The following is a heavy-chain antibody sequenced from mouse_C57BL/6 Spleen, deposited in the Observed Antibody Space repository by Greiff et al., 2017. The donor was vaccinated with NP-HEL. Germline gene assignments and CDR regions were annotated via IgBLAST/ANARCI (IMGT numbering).Heavy chain of an antibody. J-gene: IGHJ2*01. CDR1: GYTFTDYE. V-gene: IGHV1-15*01. CDR3: TRWDYYGRGY. CDR2: IDPETGGT. D-gene: IGHD1-1*01. Sequence: VQLVESGAELVRPGASVTLSCKASGYTFTDYEMHWVKQTPVHGLEWIGAIDPETGGTAYNQKFKGKAILTADKSSSTAYMELRSLTSEDSAVYYCTRWDYYGRGYWGQGTTLTVSS.